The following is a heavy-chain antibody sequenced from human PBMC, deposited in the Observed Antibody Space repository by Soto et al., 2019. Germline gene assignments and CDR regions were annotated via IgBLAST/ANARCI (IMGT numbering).Heavy chain of an antibody. Sequence: SETLSLTCTVSGGSISSYYWSWIRQPPGKGLEWIGYIYYSGSTNYNPSLKSRVTISVDTSKNQFSLKLSSVTAADTAVYYCARARGSGWSMYCFDYWGQGTLVIVSS. CDR1: GGSISSYY. J-gene: IGHJ4*02. D-gene: IGHD6-19*01. V-gene: IGHV4-59*01. CDR2: IYYSGST. CDR3: ARARGSGWSMYCFDY.